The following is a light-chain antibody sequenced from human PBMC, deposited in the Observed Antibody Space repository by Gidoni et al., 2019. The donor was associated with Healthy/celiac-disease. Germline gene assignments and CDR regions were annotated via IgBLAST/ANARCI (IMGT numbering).Light chain of an antibody. V-gene: IGKV1-39*01. Sequence: DIQMTQSPSSLSASVGDRVTITCGACQSISSYLNWYQQKPGTAPKLLYYAASSLQSGVPSRFSGIGAGTYVTPPISILQPDFFATYYSQHSYSTPALTFGGGTKVEIK. CDR1: QSISSY. J-gene: IGKJ4*01. CDR2: AAS. CDR3: QHSYSTPALT.